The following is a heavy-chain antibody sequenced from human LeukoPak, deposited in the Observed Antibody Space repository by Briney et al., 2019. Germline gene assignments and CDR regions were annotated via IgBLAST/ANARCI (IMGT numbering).Heavy chain of an antibody. J-gene: IGHJ3*02. CDR3: ARHARPSGGLHAFDI. CDR2: IYHSGST. V-gene: IGHV4-38-2*01. D-gene: IGHD3-10*01. CDR1: GYSISSGYY. Sequence: SETLYLTCAVSGYSISSGYYWGWIRQPPGKGLEWIGSIYHSGSTYYNPSLKSRVTISVDTSKNQFSLKLSSVTAADTAVYYCARHARPSGGLHAFDIWGQGTMVTVSS.